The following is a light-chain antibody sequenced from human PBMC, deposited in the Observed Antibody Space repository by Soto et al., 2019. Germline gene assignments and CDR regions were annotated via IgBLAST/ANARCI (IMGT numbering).Light chain of an antibody. CDR2: AAS. J-gene: IGKJ1*01. CDR1: QGISNY. CDR3: QHYNGAPWT. Sequence: DIQMTQSPSSLSASVGDRVTITCRACQGISNYLVWYQQKPGKVPKLLIYAASTLQSGVPSRFSGSGSGTDFTLTISSLQPEDVATYYCQHYNGAPWTFGQGTKVEIK. V-gene: IGKV1-27*01.